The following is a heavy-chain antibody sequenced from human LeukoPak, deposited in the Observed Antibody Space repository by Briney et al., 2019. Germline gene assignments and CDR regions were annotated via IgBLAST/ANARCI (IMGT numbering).Heavy chain of an antibody. Sequence: GGSLRLSCAASGFSFSGYYMNWIRQAPGKGLECVAYISTSGSTIHYSDSVKGRFTISRDNAKNSLYLHMNSLRDDDTAFYYCARTRDGYSDHWGQGTLVTVSS. CDR1: GFSFSGYY. CDR2: ISTSGSTI. D-gene: IGHD5-24*01. V-gene: IGHV3-11*01. J-gene: IGHJ4*02. CDR3: ARTRDGYSDH.